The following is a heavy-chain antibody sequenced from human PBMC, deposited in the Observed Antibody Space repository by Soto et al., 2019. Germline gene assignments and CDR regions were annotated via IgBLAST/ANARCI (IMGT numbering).Heavy chain of an antibody. CDR3: ARNVVATITLDY. CDR1: GYTFTSYA. Sequence: ASVKVSCKTSGYTFTSYAMHLVRQAPGQRLEWMGWINAGNGNTKYSQKFQGRVTITRDTSASTAYMELSSLRSEDTAVYYCARNVVATITLDYWGQGTPVTVSS. D-gene: IGHD5-12*01. V-gene: IGHV1-3*01. CDR2: INAGNGNT. J-gene: IGHJ4*02.